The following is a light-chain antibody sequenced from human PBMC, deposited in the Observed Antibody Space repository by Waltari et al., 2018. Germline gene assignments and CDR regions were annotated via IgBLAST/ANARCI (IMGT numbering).Light chain of an antibody. Sequence: QTLVTQEPSLSVSPGGTVTLTCALSSGSLSTTSYATWYQQTPGQAHRTLVYKANARSSGVPDRFSGSSLGNTAALAITGAQADDESDDYCALYMGSGIWVFGGGTRLTVL. V-gene: IGLV8-61*01. CDR2: KAN. J-gene: IGLJ3*02. CDR3: ALYMGSGIWV. CDR1: SGSLSTTSY.